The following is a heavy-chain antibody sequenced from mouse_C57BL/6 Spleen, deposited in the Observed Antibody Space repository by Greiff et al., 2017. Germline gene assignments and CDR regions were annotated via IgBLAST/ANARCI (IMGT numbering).Heavy chain of an antibody. V-gene: IGHV1-26*01. CDR2: INPNNGGT. D-gene: IGHD3-2*02. J-gene: IGHJ3*01. CDR1: GYTFTDYY. Sequence: EVQLQQSGPELVKPGASVKISCKASGYTFTDYYMNWVKQSHGKSLEWIGDINPNNGGTSYNQKFKGKATLTVDKSSSTAYMELRSLTSEDSAVYYCASVDSSGYVWFAYWGQGTLVTVSA. CDR3: ASVDSSGYVWFAY.